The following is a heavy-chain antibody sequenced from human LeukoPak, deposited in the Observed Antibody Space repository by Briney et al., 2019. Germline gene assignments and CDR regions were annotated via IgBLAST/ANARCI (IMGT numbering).Heavy chain of an antibody. Sequence: EASVKVSCKASGYTFTGYYMHWVRQAPGQGLEWMGWINPNSGGTNYAQKFQGRVTMTRDTSISTAYMELSRLRSDDTAVYYCARDISLVVVVAATGAFDIWGQGTMVTVSS. CDR3: ARDISLVVVVAATGAFDI. D-gene: IGHD2-15*01. V-gene: IGHV1-2*02. J-gene: IGHJ3*02. CDR2: INPNSGGT. CDR1: GYTFTGYY.